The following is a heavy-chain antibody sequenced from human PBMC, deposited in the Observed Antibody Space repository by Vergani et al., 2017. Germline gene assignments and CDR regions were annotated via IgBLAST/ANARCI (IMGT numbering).Heavy chain of an antibody. V-gene: IGHV3-21*01. Sequence: EVQLVESGGGLVKPGGSLRLSCAASGFTFSSYSMNWVRQAPGKGLEWVSSISSSSSYINYADSVKGRFTISRDNAKNSLYLQMNSLRAEDTAVYYCARNRGRSGYDLYMDVWGKGTTVTVSS. CDR3: ARNRGRSGYDLYMDV. D-gene: IGHD5-12*01. CDR1: GFTFSSYS. J-gene: IGHJ6*03. CDR2: ISSSSSYI.